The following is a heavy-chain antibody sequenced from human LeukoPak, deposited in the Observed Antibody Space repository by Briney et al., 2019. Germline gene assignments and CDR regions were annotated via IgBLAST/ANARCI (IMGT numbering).Heavy chain of an antibody. CDR1: GGSISSSSYY. J-gene: IGHJ5*02. Sequence: SETLSLTCTVSGGSISSSSYYWGWIRQPPGKGLEWIGSIYYSGSTYYNPSLKSRVTISVDTSKNQFSLKLSSVTAADTAVYYCARVGSVETATITHNWFDPWGQGTLVTVSS. CDR3: ARVGSVETATITHNWFDP. D-gene: IGHD5-24*01. V-gene: IGHV4-39*01. CDR2: IYYSGST.